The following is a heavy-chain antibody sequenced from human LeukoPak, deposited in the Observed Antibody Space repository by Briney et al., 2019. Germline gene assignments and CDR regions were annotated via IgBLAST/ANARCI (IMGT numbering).Heavy chain of an antibody. CDR3: ARDRDVDTAMVTGSYYYYGMDV. V-gene: IGHV1-69*13. CDR2: IIPIFGTA. J-gene: IGHJ6*02. Sequence: ASVKVSCKASGGTFSSYAISWVRQAPGQGLEWMGGIIPIFGTANYAQKFQGRATITADESTSTAYMELSSLRSEDTAVYYCARDRDVDTAMVTGSYYYYGMDVWGQGTTVTVSS. D-gene: IGHD5-18*01. CDR1: GGTFSSYA.